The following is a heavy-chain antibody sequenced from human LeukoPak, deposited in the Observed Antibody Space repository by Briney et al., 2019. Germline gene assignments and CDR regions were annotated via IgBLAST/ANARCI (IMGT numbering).Heavy chain of an antibody. CDR3: ARIVGGSSWYYFDH. J-gene: IGHJ4*02. CDR2: INYSVST. D-gene: IGHD6-13*01. CDR1: RGSISSHY. Sequence: SETLSLTCSVSRGSISSHYWSWIRQPPGKGLEWIGYINYSVSTNYNRSLKSRITVSVDTSKDQFSLNLRSVTAADKAVYYCARIVGGSSWYYFDHWGQGALVTVSS. V-gene: IGHV4-59*11.